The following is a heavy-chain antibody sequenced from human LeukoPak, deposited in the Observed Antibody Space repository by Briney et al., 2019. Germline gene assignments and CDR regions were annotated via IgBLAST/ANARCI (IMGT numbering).Heavy chain of an antibody. CDR3: ALNYDSSGYYYFDY. CDR1: GYTFTGYY. D-gene: IGHD3-22*01. Sequence: ASVKVSCKASGYTFTGYYMHWVRQAPGQGLEWMGWINPNSGGTNYAQKFQGRVTMTRDTSISTAYMELSRLRSDDTAVYYCALNYDSSGYYYFDYWGQGTLVTVS. V-gene: IGHV1-2*02. J-gene: IGHJ4*02. CDR2: INPNSGGT.